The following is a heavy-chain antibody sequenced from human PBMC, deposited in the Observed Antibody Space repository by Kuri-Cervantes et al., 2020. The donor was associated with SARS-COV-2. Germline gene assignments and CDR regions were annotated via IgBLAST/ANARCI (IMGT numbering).Heavy chain of an antibody. D-gene: IGHD1-26*01. V-gene: IGHV3-48*02. CDR2: ISSSSSTI. J-gene: IGHJ6*02. Sequence: GESLKISCAASGFTFSSYSTNWVRQAPGKGLEWVSYISSSSSTIYYADSVKGRFTISRDNAKNSLYLQMNSLRDEDTAVYYCAREAPCRIVGAICYGMDVWGQGTTVTVSS. CDR3: AREAPCRIVGAICYGMDV. CDR1: GFTFSSYS.